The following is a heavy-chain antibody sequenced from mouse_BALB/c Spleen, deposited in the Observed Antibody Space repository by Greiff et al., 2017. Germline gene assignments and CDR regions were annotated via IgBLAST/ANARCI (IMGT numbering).Heavy chain of an antibody. CDR2: IDPANGNT. Sequence: VQLKESGAELVKPGASVKLSCTASGFNIKDTYMHWVKQRPEQGLEWIGRIDPANGNTKYDPKFQGKATITADTSSNTAYLQLSSLTSEDTAVYYCAFIYYDYGGFAYWGQGTLVTVSA. CDR3: AFIYYDYGGFAY. J-gene: IGHJ3*01. CDR1: GFNIKDTY. D-gene: IGHD2-4*01. V-gene: IGHV14-3*02.